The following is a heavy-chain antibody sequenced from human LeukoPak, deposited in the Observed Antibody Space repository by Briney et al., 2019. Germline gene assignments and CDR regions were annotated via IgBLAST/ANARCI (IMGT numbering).Heavy chain of an antibody. Sequence: GGSLRLSCAASGFTFSSYWVHWVRQDPGKGLVWVSCINSDGSSTYYVDSVKGRFTISRDNSKSTLYLQMNSLRAEDTAVFYCAKSPDPSNPSPDGWFDPWGQGSLVTVSS. V-gene: IGHV3-74*01. CDR2: INSDGSST. D-gene: IGHD2-2*01. CDR3: AKSPDPSNPSPDGWFDP. CDR1: GFTFSSYW. J-gene: IGHJ5*02.